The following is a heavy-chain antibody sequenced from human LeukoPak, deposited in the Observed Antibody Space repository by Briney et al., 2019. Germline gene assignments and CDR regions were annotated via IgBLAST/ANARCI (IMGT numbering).Heavy chain of an antibody. CDR2: ISYDGSNK. D-gene: IGHD3-3*01. CDR3: ARVTSYDFWSGYSD. CDR1: GFTSSSYA. V-gene: IGHV3-30*04. J-gene: IGHJ4*02. Sequence: GRSLRLSCAASGFTSSSYAMHWVRQAPGKGLEWVAVISYDGSNKYYADSVKGRFTISRDNSKNTLYLQMNSLRAEDTAVYYCARVTSYDFWSGYSDWGQGTLVTVSS.